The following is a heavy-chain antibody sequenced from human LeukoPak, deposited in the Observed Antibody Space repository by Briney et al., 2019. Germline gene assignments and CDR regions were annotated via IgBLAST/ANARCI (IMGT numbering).Heavy chain of an antibody. J-gene: IGHJ3*02. CDR2: IYYSGST. CDR3: ARDSSITMIDQLAFDI. CDR1: GGSISSYY. Sequence: SETLSLTCTVSGGSISSYYWSWIRQAPGKGLEWIGYIYYSGSTNYNPSLKSRVTISVDTSKNQFSLKLSSVTAADTAVYYCARDSSITMIDQLAFDIWGQGTMVTVSS. V-gene: IGHV4-59*12. D-gene: IGHD3-22*01.